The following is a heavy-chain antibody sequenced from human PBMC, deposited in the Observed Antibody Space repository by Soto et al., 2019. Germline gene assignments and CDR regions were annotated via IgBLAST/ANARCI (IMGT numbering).Heavy chain of an antibody. Sequence: LRLSCAASGFTFSSFAMSWVRQAPGKGLEWVSSIRGSGDSTYYADSVKGRFTISRDNSKNALHLQMNSLRAEDTAEYYCARLLGSPSSPFDSWGQGTLVTAPQ. J-gene: IGHJ4*02. CDR1: GFTFSSFA. CDR2: IRGSGDST. D-gene: IGHD6-13*01. CDR3: ARLLGSPSSPFDS. V-gene: IGHV3-23*01.